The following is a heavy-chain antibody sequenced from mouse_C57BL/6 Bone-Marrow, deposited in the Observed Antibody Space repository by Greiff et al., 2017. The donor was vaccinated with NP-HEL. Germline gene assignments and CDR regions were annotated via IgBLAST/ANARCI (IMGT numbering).Heavy chain of an antibody. Sequence: QVQLKESGAELVRPGASVKMSCKASGYTFTSYNMHWVKQTPRQGLEWIGAIYPGNGDTSYNQKFKGKATLTVDKSSSTAYMQLSSLTSEDSAVYFCALTMIKTWFAYWGQGTLVTVSA. CDR3: ALTMIKTWFAY. CDR2: IYPGNGDT. V-gene: IGHV1-12*01. CDR1: GYTFTSYN. D-gene: IGHD2-4*01. J-gene: IGHJ3*01.